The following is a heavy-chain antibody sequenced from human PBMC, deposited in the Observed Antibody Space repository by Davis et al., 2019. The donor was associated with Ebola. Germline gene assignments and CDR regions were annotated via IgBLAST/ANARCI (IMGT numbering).Heavy chain of an antibody. J-gene: IGHJ1*01. V-gene: IGHV4-59*01. Sequence: GSLRLSCAASGFVFSTYVMSWIRQPPGKGLEWIGYIYYSESSNYNPSLKSRVTISVDTSKNHFSLKLSSVTAADTAVYYCARGGGIEHWGQGTLVIVSS. CDR1: GFVFSTYV. D-gene: IGHD1-26*01. CDR2: IYYSESS. CDR3: ARGGGIEH.